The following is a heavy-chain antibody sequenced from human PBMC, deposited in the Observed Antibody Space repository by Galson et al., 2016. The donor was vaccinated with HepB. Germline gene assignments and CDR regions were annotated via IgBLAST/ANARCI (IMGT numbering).Heavy chain of an antibody. CDR3: AKFGGSGGPSVYYFDS. V-gene: IGHV3-23*01. Sequence: SLRLSCAASGFTFNNYAMSWVRQAPGKGLEWVSGVSGSGGSTWYADSVKGRLAISRDNSKNTMYLQMNSLRSEDTAVYYCAKFGGSGGPSVYYFDSWGQGTLVTVSS. CDR2: VSGSGGST. J-gene: IGHJ4*02. D-gene: IGHD3-10*01. CDR1: GFTFNNYA.